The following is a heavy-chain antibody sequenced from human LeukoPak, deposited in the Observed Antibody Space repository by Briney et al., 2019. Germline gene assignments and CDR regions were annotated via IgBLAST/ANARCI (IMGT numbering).Heavy chain of an antibody. D-gene: IGHD1-14*01. CDR2: INYSGST. CDR1: GGSISSSSDY. Sequence: SETLSLTCTVSGGSISSSSDYWGWIRQPPGKGLEWIGSINYSGSTYSNPSLKSRVTISVDTSKNQFSLKLSSVTAADTAVYYCARDLTEGRGGYWGQGTLVTVSS. J-gene: IGHJ4*02. V-gene: IGHV4-39*07. CDR3: ARDLTEGRGGY.